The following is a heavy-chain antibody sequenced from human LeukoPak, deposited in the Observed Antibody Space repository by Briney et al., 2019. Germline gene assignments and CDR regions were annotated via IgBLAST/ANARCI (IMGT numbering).Heavy chain of an antibody. Sequence: SETLSLTCAVYGGSFSGYYWSWIRQPPGKGLEWIGEINHSGSTNYNPSLKSRVTISVDTSKNQFSLKLSSVTAADTAVYYCARGQDYCDSSGSYYYYGMDVWGQGTTVTVSS. V-gene: IGHV4-34*01. J-gene: IGHJ6*02. CDR2: INHSGST. D-gene: IGHD3-22*01. CDR3: ARGQDYCDSSGSYYYYGMDV. CDR1: GGSFSGYY.